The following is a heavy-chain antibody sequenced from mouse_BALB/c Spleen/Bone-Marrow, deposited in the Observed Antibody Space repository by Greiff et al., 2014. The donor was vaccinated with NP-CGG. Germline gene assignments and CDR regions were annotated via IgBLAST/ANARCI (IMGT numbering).Heavy chain of an antibody. Sequence: EVQLQQSGTVLARPGASVKMSCKASGHTFTSYWMHWVKQRPGQGLEWIGTIYPGNSDTTYNQKFKGKAKLTAVTSTSTAYMELSSLTNEDSAVYYCTTLARNYFDYWGQGTTLTVSS. V-gene: IGHV1-5*01. CDR3: TTLARNYFDY. J-gene: IGHJ2*01. CDR2: IYPGNSDT. CDR1: GHTFTSYW.